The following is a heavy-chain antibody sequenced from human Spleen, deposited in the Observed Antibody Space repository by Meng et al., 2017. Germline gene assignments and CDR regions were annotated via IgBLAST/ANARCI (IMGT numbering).Heavy chain of an antibody. Sequence: QVQLQEWGAGLLKPSETLSLTCAVYGGPFNTSYWTWVGQPPGKGLEWIGEIHHSGSTNYNPSLKSRVTISTGTSKNQFSLKLSSVTAADTAVYYCARCAGLLMTVAGGYDFWGQGTLVTVSS. CDR3: ARCAGLLMTVAGGYDF. V-gene: IGHV4-34*01. D-gene: IGHD6-19*01. CDR1: GGPFNTSY. CDR2: IHHSGST. J-gene: IGHJ4*02.